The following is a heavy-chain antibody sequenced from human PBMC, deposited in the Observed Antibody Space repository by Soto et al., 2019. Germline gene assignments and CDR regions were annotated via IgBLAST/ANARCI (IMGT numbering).Heavy chain of an antibody. D-gene: IGHD6-13*01. CDR1: GYSFTSYW. J-gene: IGHJ4*02. Sequence: EVQLVQSGAEVKKPGESLRISCKGSGYSFTSYWISWVRQMPGKGLEWMGRIDPSDSYTNYSPSFQGHVTISADKSISTAYLQWSSLKASDTAMYYCAMTESIAAAGIDVWGYWGQGTLVTVSS. V-gene: IGHV5-10-1*03. CDR2: IDPSDSYT. CDR3: AMTESIAAAGIDVWGY.